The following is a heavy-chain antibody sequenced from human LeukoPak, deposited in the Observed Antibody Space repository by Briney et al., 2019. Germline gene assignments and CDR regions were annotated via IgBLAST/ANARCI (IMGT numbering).Heavy chain of an antibody. D-gene: IGHD3-22*01. Sequence: PSETLSLTCTVSGGSISSYYWSWIRQPPGKGLEWIGYIYYSGSTNYNPSLKSRVTISVDTSKNQFSLKLSSVTAADTAVYYCARNDFPNPLIVVGRRAFDIWGQGTMVTVSS. CDR2: IYYSGST. J-gene: IGHJ3*02. CDR1: GGSISSYY. CDR3: ARNDFPNPLIVVGRRAFDI. V-gene: IGHV4-59*01.